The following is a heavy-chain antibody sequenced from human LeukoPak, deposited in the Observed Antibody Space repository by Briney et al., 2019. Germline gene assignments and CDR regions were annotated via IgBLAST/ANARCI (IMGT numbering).Heavy chain of an antibody. CDR3: ARAARITMVRGVIIKAPNFDY. D-gene: IGHD3-10*01. CDR1: GGSISSYY. V-gene: IGHV4-59*12. Sequence: SETLSLTCTVSGGSISSYYWSWIRQPPGKGLEWIGYISYSGSTNFNPSLKSRVTISVDTSKNQFSLKLSSVTAADTAVYYCARAARITMVRGVIIKAPNFDYWGQGTLVTVSS. CDR2: ISYSGST. J-gene: IGHJ4*02.